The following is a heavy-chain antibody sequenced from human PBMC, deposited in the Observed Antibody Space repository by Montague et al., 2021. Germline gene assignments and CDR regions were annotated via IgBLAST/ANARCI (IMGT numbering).Heavy chain of an antibody. D-gene: IGHD1-26*01. CDR2: VSHGGRT. CDR1: RSLINSDYY. CDR3: ARAESGILDS. J-gene: IGHJ4*02. V-gene: IGHV4-38-2*02. Sequence: SETLSLTCTVSRSLINSDYYWGWIRQPPGKGLEWMGSVSHGGRTYYNPSLKSRVTISVDTSNNHFSLKLSSVTAADTALYFCARAESGILDSWGQGTLVTVSS.